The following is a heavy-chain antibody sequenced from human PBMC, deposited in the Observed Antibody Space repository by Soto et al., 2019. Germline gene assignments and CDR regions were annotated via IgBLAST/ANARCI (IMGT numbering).Heavy chain of an antibody. CDR1: GFIFSTYG. J-gene: IGHJ6*02. D-gene: IGHD1-20*01. CDR2: ISFDGRNK. V-gene: IGHV3-30*18. Sequence: QVQLVESGGGVVQPGRSLRLSCAASGFIFSTYGMHWVRQAPGKGLEWVAVISFDGRNKYYADSLRGRFTISRDNSKNTLHVQVNSLRGEDTAVYYCAKDTATAITSYYFYGMDVWGQGTTVTVSS. CDR3: AKDTATAITSYYFYGMDV.